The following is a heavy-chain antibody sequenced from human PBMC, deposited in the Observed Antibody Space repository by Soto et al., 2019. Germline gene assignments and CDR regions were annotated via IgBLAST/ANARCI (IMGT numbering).Heavy chain of an antibody. Sequence: GGSLRLSCAASGFGFSTHALSWVRQAPGKGLEWLSSITNTGITTHYADSVKGRFTISRENSRNTLHLQMNNLRVDDTAVYYCAQFFVYGDTKHIDLWGQATLVTVS. CDR3: AQFFVYGDTKHIDL. V-gene: IGHV3-23*01. J-gene: IGHJ5*02. CDR2: ITNTGITT. CDR1: GFGFSTHA. D-gene: IGHD4-17*01.